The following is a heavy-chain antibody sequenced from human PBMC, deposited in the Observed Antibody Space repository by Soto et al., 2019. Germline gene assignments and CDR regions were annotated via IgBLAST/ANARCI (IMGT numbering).Heavy chain of an antibody. V-gene: IGHV3-30*18. CDR1: GFTFNTFG. J-gene: IGHJ4*02. Sequence: GGSLRLSCAASGFTFNTFGMHWVRQAPGKGLEWVAVVSYDVSDKYYSDSVRGRFTISRDNSMNTLYLQMNSLRTEDTAVYYCAKSPNFYCSSYHCYKYYFDYWGQGTLVTVSS. CDR3: AKSPNFYCSSYHCYKYYFDY. CDR2: VSYDVSDK. D-gene: IGHD2-2*01.